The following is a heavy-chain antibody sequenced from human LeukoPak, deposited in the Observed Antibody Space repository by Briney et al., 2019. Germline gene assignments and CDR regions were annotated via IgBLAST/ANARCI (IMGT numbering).Heavy chain of an antibody. V-gene: IGHV3-23*01. CDR1: GFTFSSYA. J-gene: IGHJ4*02. D-gene: IGHD6-13*01. Sequence: GGSLRLSCAASGFTFSSYAMSWVRQAPGKGLEWVSAISGSGGSTYYADSVKGRFTISRDNSKNTLYLQMNSLRAEDTAVYSCAKAGYSSSWYARYWGQGTLVTVSS. CDR2: ISGSGGST. CDR3: AKAGYSSSWYARY.